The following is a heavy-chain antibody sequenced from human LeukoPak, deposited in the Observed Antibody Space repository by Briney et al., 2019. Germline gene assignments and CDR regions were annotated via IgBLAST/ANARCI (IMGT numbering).Heavy chain of an antibody. CDR1: GFTLSNYD. CDR2: LSGSGGSI. D-gene: IGHD4-17*01. J-gene: IGHJ5*02. Sequence: GGSLRLSCAASGFTLSNYDMNWVRQAPGKGLEWVTGLSGSGGSIYYADSVKGRFTISRDNSKNTVYLQMNSLRGEDTAVYYCAKGYGDSVFSWFDPWGQGTLVTVSS. V-gene: IGHV3-23*01. CDR3: AKGYGDSVFSWFDP.